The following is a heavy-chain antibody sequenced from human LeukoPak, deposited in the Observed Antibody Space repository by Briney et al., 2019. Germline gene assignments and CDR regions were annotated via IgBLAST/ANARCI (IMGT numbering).Heavy chain of an antibody. CDR1: GASISGSSYY. CDR3: ARKSHRLLRFGTSTGLGAFDI. V-gene: IGHV4-39*07. CDR2: INHSGST. Sequence: SETLSLTCTVSGASISGSSYYWSWIRQPPGKGLEWIGEINHSGSTNYNPSLKSRVTISVDTSKNQFSLKLSSVTAADTAVYYCARKSHRLLRFGTSTGLGAFDIWGQGTMVTVSS. J-gene: IGHJ3*02. D-gene: IGHD3-10*01.